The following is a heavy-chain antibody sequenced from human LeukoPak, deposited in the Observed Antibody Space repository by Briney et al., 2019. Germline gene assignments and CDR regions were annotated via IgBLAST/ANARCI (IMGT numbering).Heavy chain of an antibody. D-gene: IGHD2-2*01. Sequence: ASVKVSCKASGYTFTSCCMHWMRQAPGQGLEWMGIINPSGGSTSYAQKFQGRVTMTRDTSTSTVYMELSSLRSEDTAVYYCARDPSDCSSTSCYDSWGQGTLVTVSS. CDR3: ARDPSDCSSTSCYDS. CDR2: INPSGGST. CDR1: GYTFTSCC. J-gene: IGHJ4*02. V-gene: IGHV1-46*01.